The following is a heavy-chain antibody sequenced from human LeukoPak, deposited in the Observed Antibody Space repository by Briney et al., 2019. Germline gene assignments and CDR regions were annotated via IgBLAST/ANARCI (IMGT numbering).Heavy chain of an antibody. D-gene: IGHD1-7*01. CDR3: AREGITGTTYFDY. Sequence: SSVTVSCKASGYTFTSYYMHWVRQAPGQGVEWMGIINPSGGSTSYAQKFQGRVTMTRDTSTSAVYMELSSLRSEDTAVYYCAREGITGTTYFDYWGQGTLVTVSS. V-gene: IGHV1-46*01. J-gene: IGHJ4*02. CDR2: INPSGGST. CDR1: GYTFTSYY.